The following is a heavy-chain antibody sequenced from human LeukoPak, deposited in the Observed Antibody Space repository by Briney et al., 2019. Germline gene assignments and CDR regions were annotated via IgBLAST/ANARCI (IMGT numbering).Heavy chain of an antibody. CDR2: IIPIFGTA. J-gene: IGHJ6*02. V-gene: IGHV1-69*13. Sequence: GASVKVSCKASGGTFSSYAISWVRQAPGQGLEWMGGIIPIFGTANYAQKFQGRVTITADESTSTAYMELSSLRSEDTAVYYCARWGFGESQPHKYEDYYYYYGMDVWGQGTTATVSS. CDR3: ARWGFGESQPHKYEDYYYYYGMDV. D-gene: IGHD3-10*01. CDR1: GGTFSSYA.